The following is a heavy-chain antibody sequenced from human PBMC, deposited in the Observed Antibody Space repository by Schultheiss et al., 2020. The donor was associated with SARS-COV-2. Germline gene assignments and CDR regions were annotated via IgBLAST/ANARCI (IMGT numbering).Heavy chain of an antibody. CDR1: GFTFSSYW. J-gene: IGHJ4*02. Sequence: GGSLRLSCAASGFTFSSYWMHWVRQAPGKGLEWVSAISGSGGSTYYADSVKGRFTISRDNAKNSLYLQMNSLRAEDTAVYYCARGSRDGYRLNWGQGTLVTVSS. CDR2: ISGSGGST. D-gene: IGHD5-24*01. CDR3: ARGSRDGYRLN. V-gene: IGHV3-21*01.